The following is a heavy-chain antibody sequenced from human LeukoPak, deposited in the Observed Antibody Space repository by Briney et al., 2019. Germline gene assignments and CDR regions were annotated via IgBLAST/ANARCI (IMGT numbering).Heavy chain of an antibody. CDR3: ARSYVSAAAGFDY. Sequence: GESLKISCKGSGYSFTSYWIGWVRQMPGKGLEWIGIIYPGDSDTRYSPSFQGQVTISADKSISTAYLQWSSLKASDTAMYYCARSYVSAAAGFDYWGQGTLVTVSS. CDR1: GYSFTSYW. V-gene: IGHV5-51*01. D-gene: IGHD6-13*01. J-gene: IGHJ4*02. CDR2: IYPGDSDT.